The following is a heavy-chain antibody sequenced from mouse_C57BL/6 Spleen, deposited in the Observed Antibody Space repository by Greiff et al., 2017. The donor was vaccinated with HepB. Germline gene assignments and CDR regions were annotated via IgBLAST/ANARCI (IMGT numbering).Heavy chain of an antibody. D-gene: IGHD2-3*01. V-gene: IGHV1-69*01. J-gene: IGHJ4*01. Sequence: VKLQQPGAELVMPGASVKLSCKASGYTFTSYWMHWVKQRPGQGLEWIGEIDPSDSYTNYNQKFKGKSTLTVDKSSSTAYMQLSSLTSEDSAVYYCARRHDGYYDYWGQGTSVTVSS. CDR2: IDPSDSYT. CDR1: GYTFTSYW. CDR3: ARRHDGYYDY.